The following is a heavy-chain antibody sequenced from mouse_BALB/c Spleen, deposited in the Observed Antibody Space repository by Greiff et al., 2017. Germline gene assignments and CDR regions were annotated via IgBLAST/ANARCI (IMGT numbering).Heavy chain of an antibody. D-gene: IGHD2-14*01. CDR3: ARDRGTTRAMDY. J-gene: IGHJ4*01. CDR1: GFTFSDYY. V-gene: IGHV5-4*02. Sequence: EVKLMESGGGLVKPGGSLKLSCAASGFTFSDYYMYWVRQTPEKRLEWVATISDGGSYTYYPDSVKGRFTISRDNAKNNLYLQMSSLKSEDTAMYYCARDRGTTRAMDYWGQGTSVTVSS. CDR2: ISDGGSYT.